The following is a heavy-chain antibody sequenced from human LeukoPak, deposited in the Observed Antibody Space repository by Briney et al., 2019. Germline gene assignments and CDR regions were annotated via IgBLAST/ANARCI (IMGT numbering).Heavy chain of an antibody. V-gene: IGHV4-39*01. Sequence: SETLSLTCTVSGGPISSSSYYWGWIRQPPGKGLEWIGSIYYSGSTYYNPSLKSRVTISVDTSKNQFSLKLSSVTAADTAVYYCARHAAPLPTTIDYWGQGTLVTVSS. J-gene: IGHJ4*02. CDR1: GGPISSSSYY. D-gene: IGHD2-2*02. CDR2: IYYSGST. CDR3: ARHAAPLPTTIDY.